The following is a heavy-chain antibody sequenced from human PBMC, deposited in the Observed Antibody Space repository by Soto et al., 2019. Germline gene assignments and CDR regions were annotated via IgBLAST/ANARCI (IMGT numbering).Heavy chain of an antibody. CDR2: INSDGSRT. J-gene: IGHJ4*02. CDR3: ARVAYRGFYFDY. CDR1: GFTFTDYW. Sequence: GGSLRLSCAASGFTFTDYWTHWVRQAPGKGLVWVSRINSDGSRTSYADSVTGRFTISRDNAKNTLYLQMNSLRVEDTALYYCARVAYRGFYFDYWGQGTLVTVYS. V-gene: IGHV3-74*01. D-gene: IGHD4-4*01.